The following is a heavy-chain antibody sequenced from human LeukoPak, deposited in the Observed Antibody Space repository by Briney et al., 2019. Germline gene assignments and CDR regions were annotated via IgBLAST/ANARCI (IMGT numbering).Heavy chain of an antibody. D-gene: IGHD5-12*01. CDR2: ISWNSGSI. J-gene: IGHJ4*02. CDR3: AKDDAEWLRFVFDS. CDR1: GFTFDDYA. Sequence: PGGSLRLSCAASGFTFDDYAMHWVRQAPGKGLEWVSGISWNSGSIGYADSVNGRFTISRDNAKNSVHLQMNDLRAEDTAFYYCAKDDAEWLRFVFDSWGQGTLVTVSS. V-gene: IGHV3-9*01.